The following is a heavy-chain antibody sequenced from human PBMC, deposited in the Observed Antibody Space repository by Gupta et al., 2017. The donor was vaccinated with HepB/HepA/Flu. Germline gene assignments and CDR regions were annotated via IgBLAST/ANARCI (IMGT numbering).Heavy chain of an antibody. D-gene: IGHD3-3*01. Sequence: EVQLVESGGGLVKPGGSLRLSCAASGFTFSSYSMNWVRQAPGKGLEWVSSISSSSYIYYADSVKGRFTISRDNAKNSLYLQMNSLRAEDTAVYYCARDRTFLSYDFWSGYPALFDYWGQGTLVTVSS. J-gene: IGHJ4*02. CDR2: ISSSSYI. CDR3: ARDRTFLSYDFWSGYPALFDY. V-gene: IGHV3-21*01. CDR1: GFTFSSYS.